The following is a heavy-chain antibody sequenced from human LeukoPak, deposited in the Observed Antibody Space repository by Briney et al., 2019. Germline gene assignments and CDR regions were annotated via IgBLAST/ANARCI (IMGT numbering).Heavy chain of an antibody. CDR2: IHTNSGGT. V-gene: IGHV1-2*02. CDR1: GYTFTTYY. J-gene: IGHJ4*02. D-gene: IGHD2/OR15-2a*01. Sequence: ASVKVSCKAFGYTFTTYYIHWVRQAPGQGLEWMGWIHTNSGGTNYAQRFQGRVAMTRDTSISTAYMELSSLGSDDTAMYYCARGLFSPGDQWGQGTLSPSPQ. CDR3: ARGLFSPGDQ.